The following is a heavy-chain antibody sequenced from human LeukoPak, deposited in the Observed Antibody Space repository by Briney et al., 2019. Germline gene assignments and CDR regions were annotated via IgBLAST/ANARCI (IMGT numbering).Heavy chain of an antibody. J-gene: IGHJ4*02. CDR2: ISYTGTYI. CDR1: AFSLNAYN. V-gene: IGHV3-21*04. CDR3: VRDRGTYRPIDY. Sequence: KPGGSLRLSCAASAFSLNAYNMNWVRQAPGKGLEWVSSISYTGTYIYYADSVKGRFTISRDNAQNSLYLQMNSLRAEDTAIYYCVRDRGTYRPIDYWGQGTPVTVSS. D-gene: IGHD1-26*01.